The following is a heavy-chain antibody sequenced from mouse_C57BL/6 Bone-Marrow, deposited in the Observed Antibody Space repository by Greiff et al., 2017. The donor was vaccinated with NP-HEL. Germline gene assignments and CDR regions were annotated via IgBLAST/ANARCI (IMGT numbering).Heavy chain of an antibody. CDR2: IDPSDSYT. J-gene: IGHJ3*01. CDR3: ARADGYFSAWFAY. V-gene: IGHV1-69*01. D-gene: IGHD2-3*01. CDR1: GYTFTSYW. Sequence: QVQLQQPGAELVMPGASVKLSCKASGYTFTSYWMHWVKQRPGQGLEWIGAIDPSDSYTNYNQKFKGKSTLTVDKSSSTANMQLSSLTAEDSAVYYCARADGYFSAWFAYWGQGTLVTVSA.